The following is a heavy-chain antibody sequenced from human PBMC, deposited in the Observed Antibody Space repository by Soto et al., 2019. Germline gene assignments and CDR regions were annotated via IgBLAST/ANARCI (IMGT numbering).Heavy chain of an antibody. CDR3: ARDWLTGDAREAFDH. Sequence: EVQLVESGGNLVNPGESLRLSCAVSGFNFAAYSLSWVRQAPGKGLEWVSSIDPSGTYIHYADSVEGRFTISRDNAKSSLYLQMISLRVEDTAVYYCARDWLTGDAREAFDHWCQGTLVAVSS. V-gene: IGHV3-21*01. CDR2: IDPSGTYI. D-gene: IGHD7-27*01. J-gene: IGHJ4*02. CDR1: GFNFAAYS.